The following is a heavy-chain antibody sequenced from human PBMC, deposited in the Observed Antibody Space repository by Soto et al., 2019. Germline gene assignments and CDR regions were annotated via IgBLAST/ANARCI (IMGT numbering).Heavy chain of an antibody. D-gene: IGHD1-26*01. CDR3: ARGGREWELLVEAFDI. CDR2: INAGNGNT. V-gene: IGHV1-3*01. J-gene: IGHJ3*02. CDR1: GYTFTSYA. Sequence: ASVKVSCKASGYTFTSYAMHWVRQAPGQRLEWMGWINAGNGNTKYSQKFQGRVTITRDTSASTAYMELSSLRSEDTAVYYCARGGREWELLVEAFDIWGQGTMVTVS.